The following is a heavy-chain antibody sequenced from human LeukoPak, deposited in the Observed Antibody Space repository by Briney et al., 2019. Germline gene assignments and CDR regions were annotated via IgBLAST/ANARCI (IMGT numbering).Heavy chain of an antibody. J-gene: IGHJ4*02. CDR1: GVSITTNNW. V-gene: IGHV4-4*02. D-gene: IGHD3-10*01. CDR2: IYYTGTGSA. Sequence: SETLSLTCTVSGVSITTNNWWTWVRQPPGKGLEWIAEIYYTGTGSANYNPSLKSRVSISVDQSKNQFSLKLSSVTAADTAVYYCARVVSGRGLYGSGSYYFDYWGQGTLVTVSS. CDR3: ARVVSGRGLYGSGSYYFDY.